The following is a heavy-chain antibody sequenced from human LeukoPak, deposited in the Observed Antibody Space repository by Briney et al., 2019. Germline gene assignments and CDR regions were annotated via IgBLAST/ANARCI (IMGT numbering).Heavy chain of an antibody. CDR1: GFTFSSYA. D-gene: IGHD1-1*01. Sequence: GGSLRLSCAASGFTFSSYAMRWVRQAPGQGLEWEAVISYDGSNKYYADSVKGRFTISRDNSKNTLYLQMNSLRAEDTAVYYCARSYVPNYYYYYYYMDVWGKGTTVTVSS. J-gene: IGHJ6*03. CDR3: ARSYVPNYYYYYYYMDV. V-gene: IGHV3-30*01. CDR2: ISYDGSNK.